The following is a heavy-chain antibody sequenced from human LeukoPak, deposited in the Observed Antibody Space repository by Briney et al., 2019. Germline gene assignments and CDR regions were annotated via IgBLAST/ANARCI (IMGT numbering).Heavy chain of an antibody. Sequence: HAGGSLRLSCAASGFTFSSYEMNWVRQAPGKGLEWVSYISSSGSSIYYADSVKGRFTISRDNAKNSLHLQMNSLRAEDTAVYYCARVSPNTVTTLQYFDYWGQGTLVTVSS. CDR1: GFTFSSYE. D-gene: IGHD4-17*01. CDR2: ISSSGSSI. CDR3: ARVSPNTVTTLQYFDY. V-gene: IGHV3-48*03. J-gene: IGHJ4*02.